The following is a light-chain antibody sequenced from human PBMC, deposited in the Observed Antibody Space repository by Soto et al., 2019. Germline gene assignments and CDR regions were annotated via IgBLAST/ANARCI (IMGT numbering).Light chain of an antibody. V-gene: IGLV2-14*01. CDR1: SSDVGVNNY. Sequence: QSVLTQPASVSGSPGQSITISCTGTSSDVGVNNYVSWYQRHPGKAPKLMIYEVSNRPSGVSNRFSGSKSGNTASLTISGLQTEDEADYYCCSYTSSNTFVFGTGTKVTVL. CDR2: EVS. CDR3: CSYTSSNTFV. J-gene: IGLJ1*01.